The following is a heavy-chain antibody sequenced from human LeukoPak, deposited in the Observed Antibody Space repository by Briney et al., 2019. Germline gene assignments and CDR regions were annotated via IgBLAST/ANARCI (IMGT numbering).Heavy chain of an antibody. CDR2: ISGSGGST. CDR1: GFTFSSYA. CDR3: ANKRNAAPYYFDY. V-gene: IGHV3-23*01. D-gene: IGHD6-25*01. J-gene: IGHJ4*02. Sequence: QPGGSLRLSCAASGFTFSSYAMSWVRQAPGKGLEWVSAISGSGGSTYYADSVKGRFTISRDNSKNTLYLQMNSLRAEDTAVYYCANKRNAAPYYFDYWGQGTLVTVSS.